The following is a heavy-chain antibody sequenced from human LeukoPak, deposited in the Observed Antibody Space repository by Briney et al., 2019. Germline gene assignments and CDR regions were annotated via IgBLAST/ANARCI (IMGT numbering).Heavy chain of an antibody. D-gene: IGHD3-10*01. V-gene: IGHV3-7*01. CDR2: IKQDGSEK. J-gene: IGHJ4*02. Sequence: PGGSLRLSCAASGFTFSSYWMSWVRQAPGKGLEWVANIKQDGSEKYYVDSVKGRFTISRDNAKNSLYLRMNSLRAEDTAVYYCARTETSYYGSGSYLPHYWGQGTLVTVSS. CDR1: GFTFSSYW. CDR3: ARTETSYYGSGSYLPHY.